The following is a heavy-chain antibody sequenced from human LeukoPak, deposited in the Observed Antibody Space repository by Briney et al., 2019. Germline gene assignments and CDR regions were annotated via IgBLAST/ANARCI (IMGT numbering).Heavy chain of an antibody. CDR1: GFTFRTYS. Sequence: GGSLRLSCAASGFTFRTYSMNWVRQAPGKGLEWVSSISSSISYIYYADSVKGRFTISRDNAKNSLYLQMNSLRAEDTAVYYCARDIAAAGTGFDYWGQGTLVSVSS. D-gene: IGHD6-13*01. J-gene: IGHJ4*02. CDR2: ISSSISYI. CDR3: ARDIAAAGTGFDY. V-gene: IGHV3-21*01.